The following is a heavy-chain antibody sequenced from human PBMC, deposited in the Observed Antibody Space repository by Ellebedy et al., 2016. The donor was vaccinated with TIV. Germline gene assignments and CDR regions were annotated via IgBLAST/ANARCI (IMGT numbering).Heavy chain of an antibody. J-gene: IGHJ4*02. CDR2: ILWNSGSI. CDR1: GFNFDDYA. CDR3: AKEGTKQGYCTSTSCNYFDY. Sequence: GGSLRLSXAASGFNFDDYAMHWVRQAPGKGLEWVSGILWNSGSIGYADSVKGRFIISGDNAKNSLYLQMNSLRAEDTAVYYCAKEGTKQGYCTSTSCNYFDYWGQGTLVTVSS. D-gene: IGHD2-2*01. V-gene: IGHV3-9*01.